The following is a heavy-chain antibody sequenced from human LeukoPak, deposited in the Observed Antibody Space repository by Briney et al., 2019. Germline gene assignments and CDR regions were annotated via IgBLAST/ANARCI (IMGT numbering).Heavy chain of an antibody. V-gene: IGHV4-31*03. Sequence: SQTLSLTCTVSGGSISSGDYYWSWIRQHPGKGLEWIGCIYYSGSTYYNPSLKSRVTISVDTSKNQFSLKLSSVTAADTAVYYCAREGYDYGSGSYLDYWGQGTLVTVSS. CDR2: IYYSGST. J-gene: IGHJ4*02. CDR3: AREGYDYGSGSYLDY. CDR1: GGSISSGDYY. D-gene: IGHD3-10*01.